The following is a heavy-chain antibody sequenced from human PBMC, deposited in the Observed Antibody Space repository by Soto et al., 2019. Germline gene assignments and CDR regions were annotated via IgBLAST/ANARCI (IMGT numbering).Heavy chain of an antibody. V-gene: IGHV4-34*01. D-gene: IGHD2-2*01. J-gene: IGHJ6*03. CDR1: GGSFSGYY. Sequence: SETLSLTSAVYGGSFSGYYWSWIRQPPGKGLEWIGEINHSGSTNYNPSLKSRVTISVDTSKNQFSLKLSSVTAADTAVYYCARRGYCSSTSCRRRGGYYYYYMDVWGKGTTVTVSS. CDR3: ARRGYCSSTSCRRRGGYYYYYMDV. CDR2: INHSGST.